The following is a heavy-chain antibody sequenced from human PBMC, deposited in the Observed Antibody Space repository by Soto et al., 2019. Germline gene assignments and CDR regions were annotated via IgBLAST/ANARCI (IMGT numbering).Heavy chain of an antibody. CDR2: ISYDGSNK. CDR3: ARPNRQYYYYGMDV. CDR1: GFTFSSYA. D-gene: IGHD7-27*01. J-gene: IGHJ6*02. V-gene: IGHV3-30-3*01. Sequence: QVQLVESGGGVVQPGRSLRLSCAASGFTFSSYAMHWVRQAPGKGLEWVAVISYDGSNKYYADSVKGRFTISRDNSKNPLYLQMNFMRAEDKAVYYCARPNRQYYYYGMDVWGQGTKVTVSS.